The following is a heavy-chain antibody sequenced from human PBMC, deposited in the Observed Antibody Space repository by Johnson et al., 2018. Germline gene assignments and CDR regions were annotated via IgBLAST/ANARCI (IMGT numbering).Heavy chain of an antibody. CDR1: GFTFSDYD. J-gene: IGHJ4*02. CDR3: ARALPGADSGYTFDY. V-gene: IGHV3-13*01. Sequence: QLVESGGGLVQPGGSLRLSCAASGFTFSDYDMHWVRQATGEGLEWVSAIGTAGDTYYPCSVTGRFTISREDAKNSVYLQMHSLRAGDTAVYYCARALPGADSGYTFDYWGQGTLVTVSS. D-gene: IGHD3-22*01. CDR2: IGTAGDT.